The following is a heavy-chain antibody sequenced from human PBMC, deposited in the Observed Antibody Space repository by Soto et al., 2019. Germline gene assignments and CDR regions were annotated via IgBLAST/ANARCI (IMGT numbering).Heavy chain of an antibody. CDR3: ALLGDGYGMDV. CDR2: ISYDGRNK. Sequence: QVHLVESGGGVVQPGRYLRLSCAASGFTFSTYAMHWVRQAPGKGLECVADISYDGRNKYYADSVKGRFTISRDNSKNTLYLQMNSLRAEDTAVYYCALLGDGYGMDVWGQGTTVTVSS. D-gene: IGHD3-16*01. V-gene: IGHV3-30*04. J-gene: IGHJ6*02. CDR1: GFTFSTYA.